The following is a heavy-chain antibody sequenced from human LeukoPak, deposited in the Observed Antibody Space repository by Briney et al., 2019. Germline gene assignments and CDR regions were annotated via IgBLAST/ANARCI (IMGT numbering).Heavy chain of an antibody. CDR2: VKQDGSEK. D-gene: IGHD6-13*01. CDR3: ARDGIAAAGTPLYYFDY. CDR1: GFTVRSNY. Sequence: PGGSLRLSCAASGFTVRSNYMSWVRQAPGKGLEWVANVKQDGSEKYYVDSVKGRFTISRDNSKNTLYLQMNSLRAEDTAVYYCARDGIAAAGTPLYYFDYWGQGTLVTVSS. V-gene: IGHV3-7*01. J-gene: IGHJ4*02.